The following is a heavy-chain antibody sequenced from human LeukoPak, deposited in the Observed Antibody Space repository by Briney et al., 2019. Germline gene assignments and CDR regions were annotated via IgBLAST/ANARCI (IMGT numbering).Heavy chain of an antibody. CDR3: ARQTGATTTGGYYFDH. V-gene: IGHV3-74*01. J-gene: IGHJ4*02. Sequence: GSLRLSCAASGFTFSRYGMYWVRQAPGKGLGWVSRINTDGSSTSYAASVKGRFSISRDNAKNTLDLQMNSLRADDTAVYYCARQTGATTTGGYYFDHWGQGTLVTVSS. CDR2: INTDGSST. D-gene: IGHD1-26*01. CDR1: GFTFSRYG.